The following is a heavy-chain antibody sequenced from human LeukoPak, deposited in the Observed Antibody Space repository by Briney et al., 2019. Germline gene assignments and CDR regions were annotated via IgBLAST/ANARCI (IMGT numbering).Heavy chain of an antibody. D-gene: IGHD3-22*01. CDR1: GFTFSDFW. J-gene: IGHJ4*02. CDR3: ARIEDYDGKYE. CDR2: ISSSSSYI. V-gene: IGHV3-21*01. Sequence: PGGSLRLSCAASGFTFSDFWMHWVRQAPGKGLEWVSSISSSSSYIYYADSVKGRFTISRDNAKNSLYLQMNSLRAEDTAVYYCARIEDYDGKYEWGQGTLVTVSS.